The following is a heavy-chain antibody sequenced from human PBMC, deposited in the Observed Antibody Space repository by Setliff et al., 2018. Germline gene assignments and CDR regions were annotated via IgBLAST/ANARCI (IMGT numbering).Heavy chain of an antibody. CDR2: SNHGGST. CDR3: ARDLYCGGHCYQLFDS. V-gene: IGHV4-39*02. D-gene: IGHD2-21*02. J-gene: IGHJ4*02. Sequence: SETLSLTCTVSGGSISSGDYYWSWIRQTPGKGLEWIGESNHGGSTSYHPSLKSRLTISVDTSKNHFSLKLTSVTAADTAVYYCARDLYCGGHCYQLFDSWGQGTLVTVSS. CDR1: GGSISSGDYY.